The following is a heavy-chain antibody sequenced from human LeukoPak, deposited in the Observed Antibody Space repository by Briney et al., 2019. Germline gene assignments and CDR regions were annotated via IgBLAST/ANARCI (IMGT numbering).Heavy chain of an antibody. CDR2: IYTSGST. V-gene: IGHV4-4*07. J-gene: IGHJ6*02. CDR1: GGSISSYY. Sequence: SETLSLTCTVSGGSISSYYWSWIRQPAGKGLEWIGRIYTSGSTNYNPSLKSRVTMSVDTSKNQFSLKLSSVTAADTAVYYCARDFRVVVTAYYYYGMDVWGQGTTVTVSS. CDR3: ARDFRVVVTAYYYYGMDV. D-gene: IGHD3-22*01.